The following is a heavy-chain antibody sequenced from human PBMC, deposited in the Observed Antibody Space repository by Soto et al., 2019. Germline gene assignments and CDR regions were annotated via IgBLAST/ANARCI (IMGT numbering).Heavy chain of an antibody. J-gene: IGHJ4*02. CDR3: ARDTLELLYYFDY. CDR2: INSDGSSA. CDR1: ELTFSNYW. Sequence: PGGSLRLSCAASELTFSNYWMHWVRKAPGKGLVWVSRINSDGSSASYADSVKGRFTISRDNAKNTLYLQMNSLRAEATAVYYCARDTLELLYYFDYWGQGTLVGVSS. D-gene: IGHD1-7*01. V-gene: IGHV3-74*01.